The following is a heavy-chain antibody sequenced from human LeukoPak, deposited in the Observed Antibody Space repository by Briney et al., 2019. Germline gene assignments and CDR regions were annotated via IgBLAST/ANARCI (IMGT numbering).Heavy chain of an antibody. CDR1: GFTLSDYW. CDR3: VRGGRGERPNY. J-gene: IGHJ4*02. V-gene: IGHV3-7*01. D-gene: IGHD1-26*01. CDR2: IKQDGSEK. Sequence: GGSLRLSCAASGFTLSDYWMNWVRPAPRKGLEWVANIKQDGSEKKYVDSVKGRFTISRDNAKNSVYLQMNSLGVEDTAVYYCVRGGRGERPNYWGQGTLVTVSS.